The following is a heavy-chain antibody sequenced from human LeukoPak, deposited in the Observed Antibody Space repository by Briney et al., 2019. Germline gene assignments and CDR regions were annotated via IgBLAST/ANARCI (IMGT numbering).Heavy chain of an antibody. V-gene: IGHV4-61*08. CDR3: ARGYCSGGSCPADY. CDR2: IYYSGST. J-gene: IGHJ4*02. D-gene: IGHD2-15*01. CDR1: GGSISSGGYY. Sequence: SETLSLTCTVSGGSISSGGYYWSWIRQHPGKGLEWIGYIYYSGSTNYNPSLKSRVTISVDTSKNQFSLKLSSVTAADTAVYYCARGYCSGGSCPADYWGQGTLVTVSS.